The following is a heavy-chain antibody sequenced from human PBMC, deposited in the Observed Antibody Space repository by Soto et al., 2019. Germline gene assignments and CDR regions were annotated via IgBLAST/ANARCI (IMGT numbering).Heavy chain of an antibody. CDR1: GGSISSYY. V-gene: IGHV4-59*01. CDR3: ERDYSSSAARPGEFD. D-gene: IGHD6-6*01. Sequence: SETLSLACPVSGGSISSYYWSWIRQPPGKVLEWIGYIFYTGSTNYNPYLKSRVTISVDTSKNQFSPKRSSVTAADTAVYYCERDYSSSAARPGEFD. J-gene: IGHJ4*01. CDR2: IFYTGST.